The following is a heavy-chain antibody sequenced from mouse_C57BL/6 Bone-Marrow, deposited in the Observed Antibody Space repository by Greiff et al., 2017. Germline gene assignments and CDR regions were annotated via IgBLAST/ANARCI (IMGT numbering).Heavy chain of an antibody. V-gene: IGHV5-6*01. D-gene: IGHD1-1*01. CDR3: ARHPFITTDWYFDV. CDR1: GFTFSSYG. CDR2: ISSGGSYT. J-gene: IGHJ1*03. Sequence: EVHLVESGGDLVKPGGSLKLSCAASGFTFSSYGMSWVRQTPDKRLEWVATISSGGSYTYYPDSVKGRFTISRDNAKNTLYLQMSSLKSEDTAMYYCARHPFITTDWYFDVWGTGTTVTVSS.